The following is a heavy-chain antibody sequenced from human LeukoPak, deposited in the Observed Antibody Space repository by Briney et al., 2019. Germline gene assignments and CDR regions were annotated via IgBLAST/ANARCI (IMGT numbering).Heavy chain of an antibody. CDR3: AGHLIQLAFDI. V-gene: IGHV4-61*01. Sequence: SETLSLTCTVSGGSISSSSYYWSWIRQPPGKGLEWIGHIYYSGSTNYNPSLKSRVTISVDTSKNQFSLKLSSVTAADTAVYYCAGHLIQLAFDIWGQGTMVTVSS. D-gene: IGHD2-8*01. J-gene: IGHJ3*02. CDR2: IYYSGST. CDR1: GGSISSSSYY.